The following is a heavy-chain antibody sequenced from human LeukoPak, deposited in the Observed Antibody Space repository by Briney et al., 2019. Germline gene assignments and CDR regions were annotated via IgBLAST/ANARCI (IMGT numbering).Heavy chain of an antibody. CDR3: ARDYASEYMDV. V-gene: IGHV3-11*04. CDR1: GFTFISCN. J-gene: IGHJ6*03. D-gene: IGHD3-16*01. Sequence: GGSLRLSCAASGFTFISCNMSWIRQAPGQGLEWLSYISTTGYTIYYADSVKGRFTISRDNTQNSLFLQMDSLRVEDTAVYYCARDYASEYMDVWGKGTTVTVSS. CDR2: ISTTGYTI.